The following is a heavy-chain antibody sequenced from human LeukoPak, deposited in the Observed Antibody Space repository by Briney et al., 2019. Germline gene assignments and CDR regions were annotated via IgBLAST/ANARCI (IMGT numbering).Heavy chain of an antibody. Sequence: GGSLRLSCAASGFTVSSNYMSWVRQAPGKGLEWVSVIYSGGSTYYADSVKGRFTISRDNSKNSLYLQMNSLRAEDTAVYYCAREVRGAVFDYWGQGTLVTVSS. V-gene: IGHV3-66*01. J-gene: IGHJ4*02. CDR2: IYSGGST. CDR1: GFTVSSNY. D-gene: IGHD3-10*01. CDR3: AREVRGAVFDY.